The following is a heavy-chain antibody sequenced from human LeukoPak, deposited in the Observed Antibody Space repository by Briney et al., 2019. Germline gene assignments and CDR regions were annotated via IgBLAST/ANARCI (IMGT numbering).Heavy chain of an antibody. Sequence: PGGSLRLSCAASGFTFSSHSMNSVRRAPGKGLEWVSSISSSSSYIYYADSVKGRFTISRDKDKNSLYLQMNSLRAEDTAVYYCARDLNAAAGTPGGVYWGQGTLVTVSS. CDR2: ISSSSSYI. CDR1: GFTFSSHS. J-gene: IGHJ4*02. D-gene: IGHD6-13*01. CDR3: ARDLNAAAGTPGGVY. V-gene: IGHV3-21*01.